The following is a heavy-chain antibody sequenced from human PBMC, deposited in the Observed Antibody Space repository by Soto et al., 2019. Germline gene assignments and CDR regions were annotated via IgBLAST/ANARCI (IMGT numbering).Heavy chain of an antibody. CDR3: ARDRDSSSSWGYFDY. CDR2: IYYSGST. J-gene: IGHJ4*02. D-gene: IGHD6-13*01. CDR1: GGSISSGGYY. V-gene: IGHV4-31*03. Sequence: QVQLQESGPGLVKPSQTLSLTCTVSGGSISSGGYYWSWIRQHPGKGLEWIGYIYYSGSTYYNPYLKSRVTISVDTSKNQFSLKLSSVTAADTAVYYCARDRDSSSSWGYFDYWGQGTLVTVSS.